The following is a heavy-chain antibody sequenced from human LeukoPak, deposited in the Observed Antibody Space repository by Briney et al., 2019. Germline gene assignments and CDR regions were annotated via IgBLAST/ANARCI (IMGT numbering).Heavy chain of an antibody. CDR3: ARLLPGWAFYSNYSIDY. CDR2: IYYSGST. D-gene: IGHD4-11*01. Sequence: SETLSLTCAVSGYSISSSNWWGWIRQPPGKGLEWIGYIYYSGSTNYNPSLKSRVTMSVDTSKNQFSLKLSSVTAADTAVYYCARLLPGWAFYSNYSIDYWGQGTLVTVSS. CDR1: GYSISSSNW. J-gene: IGHJ4*02. V-gene: IGHV4-28*01.